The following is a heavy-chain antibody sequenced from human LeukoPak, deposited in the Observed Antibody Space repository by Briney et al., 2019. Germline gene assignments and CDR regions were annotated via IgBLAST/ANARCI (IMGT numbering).Heavy chain of an antibody. CDR2: IYYSGST. D-gene: IGHD5-18*01. J-gene: IGHJ3*02. Sequence: PSETLSLTCTVSGGSISSSSYYWGWIRQPPGKGLEWIGSIYYSGSTYYNPSLKSRVTISVDTSKNQLSLKLSSVTAADTAVYYCARPGVGSGRYGAFDIWGQGTMVTVSS. CDR3: ARPGVGSGRYGAFDI. CDR1: GGSISSSSYY. V-gene: IGHV4-39*01.